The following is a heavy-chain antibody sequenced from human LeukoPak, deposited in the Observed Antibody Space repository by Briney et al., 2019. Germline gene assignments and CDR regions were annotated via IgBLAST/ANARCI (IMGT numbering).Heavy chain of an antibody. CDR2: INRRGHT. D-gene: IGHD2-21*02. CDR3: AKEVDCPSDCLFFHS. V-gene: IGHV3-43*01. J-gene: IGHJ4*02. CDR1: GFTFDRFT. Sequence: PGGSLRLSCAASGFTFDRFTIHWVRQPPGKDLEWVSLINRRGHTFYADSVKGRFTISRDNSRNSVFLQMNSLRPEDTALYHCAKEVDCPSDCLFFHSWGQGTLVTVSS.